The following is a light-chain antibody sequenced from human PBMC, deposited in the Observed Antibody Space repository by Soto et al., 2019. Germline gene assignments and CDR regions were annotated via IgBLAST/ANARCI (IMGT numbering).Light chain of an antibody. CDR3: QEANSFPLS. J-gene: IGKJ4*01. CDR1: QGISNW. CDR2: TGS. Sequence: DIQMTQSPSSVSASVGDRVSITCRASQGISNWLAWYQQKPGRAPKLLIYTGSSLQSGVPSSFSGTGSGTDFTLAISSLQPEDVATYYCQEANSFPLSFVGGTKVEI. V-gene: IGKV1-12*01.